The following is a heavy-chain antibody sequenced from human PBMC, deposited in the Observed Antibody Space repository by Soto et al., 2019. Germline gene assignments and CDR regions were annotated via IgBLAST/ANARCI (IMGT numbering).Heavy chain of an antibody. CDR1: GYTFTGYY. CDR3: ARGGTVTYYYYYMDV. D-gene: IGHD4-4*01. V-gene: IGHV1-8*02. CDR2: MNPNSGNT. J-gene: IGHJ6*03. Sequence: ASVKVSCKASGYTFTGYYMHWVRQATGQGLEWMGWMNPNSGNTGYAQKFQGRVTMTRNTSISTAYMELSSLRSEDTAVYYCARGGTVTYYYYYMDVWGKGTTVTVSS.